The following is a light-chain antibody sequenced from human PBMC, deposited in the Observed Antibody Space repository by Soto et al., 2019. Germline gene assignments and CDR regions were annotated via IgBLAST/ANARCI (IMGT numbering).Light chain of an antibody. V-gene: IGLV1-40*01. Sequence: QPVLTQPPSVSGAPGQRVTISCTGSRSNIGAGYDVHWYQQLPGTAPKLLIYGNSNRPSGVPDRFSGSKSGTSASLAITGRHADDEADYYCQSYDSSLSGVVFGGGTKLTVL. CDR2: GNS. CDR1: RSNIGAGYD. J-gene: IGLJ2*01. CDR3: QSYDSSLSGVV.